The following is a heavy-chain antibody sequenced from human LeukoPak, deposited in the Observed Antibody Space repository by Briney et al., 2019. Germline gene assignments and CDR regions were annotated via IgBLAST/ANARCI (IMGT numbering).Heavy chain of an antibody. CDR1: GFTFDDYG. CDR2: INWNGGST. D-gene: IGHD4-17*01. J-gene: IGHJ4*02. Sequence: GGSLRLSCAASGFTFDDYGMSWVRQAPGKGLEWVSGINWNGGSTGYADSVKGRFTISRDNAKNSLYLQMNSLRAEDTALYHYAVHDYGDYDPTFVYWGQGTLVTVSS. CDR3: AVHDYGDYDPTFVY. V-gene: IGHV3-20*01.